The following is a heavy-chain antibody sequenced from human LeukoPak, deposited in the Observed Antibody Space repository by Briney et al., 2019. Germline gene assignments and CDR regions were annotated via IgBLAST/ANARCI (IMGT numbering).Heavy chain of an antibody. CDR1: GFTFSNYA. D-gene: IGHD2-8*02. CDR2: TSGGGGNT. J-gene: IGHJ5*02. Sequence: AGGSLRLSCAASGFTFSNYAMTWVRQAPGKGLEWVSGTSGGGGNTYYADSVKGRFTISRDNSKKTVHLQMSSLRAEDTAVYYCAKGGRDTGGNWFDPWGQGTLVTVSS. V-gene: IGHV3-23*01. CDR3: AKGGRDTGGNWFDP.